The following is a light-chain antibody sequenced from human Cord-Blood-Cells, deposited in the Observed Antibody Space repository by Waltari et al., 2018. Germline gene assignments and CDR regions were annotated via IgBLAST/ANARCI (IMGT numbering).Light chain of an antibody. CDR2: EVS. CDR1: SIDVGSYNR. Sequence: QSALTQPPSVSGSPGQSVTIPCTATSIDVGSYNRISWYQQPPGTAPNLMIYEVSNRPSGVPDRFSGSKSGNTASLTISGLQAEDEADYYCSSYTSSSTYVFGTGTKVTVL. V-gene: IGLV2-18*02. J-gene: IGLJ1*01. CDR3: SSYTSSSTYV.